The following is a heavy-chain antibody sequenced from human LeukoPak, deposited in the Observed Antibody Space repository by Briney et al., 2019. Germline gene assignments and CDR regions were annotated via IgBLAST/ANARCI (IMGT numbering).Heavy chain of an antibody. V-gene: IGHV4-61*02. Sequence: PSETLSLTCTVSGGSISSGSDYRSWIRQPAGKGLEWIGRSYSSGSTNYNPSLKSRVSISVDTSKNQFSLRLSSVTAADTAVYYCARGSRYSSGYDYIDQWGQGTLVTVSS. D-gene: IGHD3-22*01. J-gene: IGHJ4*02. CDR2: SYSSGST. CDR3: ARGSRYSSGYDYIDQ. CDR1: GGSISSGSDY.